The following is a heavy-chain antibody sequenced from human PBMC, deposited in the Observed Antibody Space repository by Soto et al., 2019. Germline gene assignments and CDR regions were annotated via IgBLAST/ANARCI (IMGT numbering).Heavy chain of an antibody. D-gene: IGHD6-13*01. CDR1: GYTFTSYA. Sequence: QVQLVQSGSELKKPGASVKVSCKASGYTFTSYAMNWVRQAPGQGLEWMGWINTNTGNPTYAQGFTGRFVFSLDTSVSTAYLQICSLKAEDTAVYYCARGGYSSPYYYYYGMDVWGQGTTVTVSS. CDR3: ARGGYSSPYYYYYGMDV. V-gene: IGHV7-4-1*01. J-gene: IGHJ6*02. CDR2: INTNTGNP.